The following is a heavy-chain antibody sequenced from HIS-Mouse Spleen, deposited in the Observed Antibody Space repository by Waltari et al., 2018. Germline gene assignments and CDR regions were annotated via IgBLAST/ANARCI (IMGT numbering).Heavy chain of an antibody. CDR2: IYYSGST. CDR1: GGSISSSSYY. Sequence: QLQLQESGPGLVKPSETLSLTCTVSGGSISSSSYYWGWIRQPPGKGLEWIGSIYYSGSTYYHPSLKSRVTISVDTSKNQFSLKLSSVTAADTAAYYCARLLGGYYYYGMDVWGQGTTVTVSS. CDR3: ARLLGGYYYYGMDV. J-gene: IGHJ6*02. V-gene: IGHV4-39*01.